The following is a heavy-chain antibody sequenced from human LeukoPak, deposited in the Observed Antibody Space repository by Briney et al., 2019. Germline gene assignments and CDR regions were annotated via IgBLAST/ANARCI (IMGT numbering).Heavy chain of an antibody. J-gene: IGHJ3*02. D-gene: IGHD3-22*01. CDR3: ARAVVAYDAFDI. Sequence: ASVKVSCKASGYTFTSYDINWVRQATGQGLEWMGWMNAGNGNTKYSQKFQGRVTITRDTSASTAYMELSSLRSEDTAVYYCARAVVAYDAFDIWGQGTMVTVSS. V-gene: IGHV1-3*01. CDR2: MNAGNGNT. CDR1: GYTFTSYD.